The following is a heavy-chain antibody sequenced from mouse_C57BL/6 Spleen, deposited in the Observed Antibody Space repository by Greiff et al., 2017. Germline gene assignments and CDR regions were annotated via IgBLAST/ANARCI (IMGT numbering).Heavy chain of an antibody. Sequence: QVQLQQSDAELVKPGASVKISCKVSGYTFTDYTIHWMKQRPEQGLEWIGYIYPRDGSTKYNEKFKGKATLTADKSSSTAYMRLNSLTSEDSAVYFCARYAGYYSYAMDYWGQGTSVTVSS. CDR2: IYPRDGST. V-gene: IGHV1-78*01. CDR1: GYTFTDYT. CDR3: ARYAGYYSYAMDY. D-gene: IGHD2-3*01. J-gene: IGHJ4*01.